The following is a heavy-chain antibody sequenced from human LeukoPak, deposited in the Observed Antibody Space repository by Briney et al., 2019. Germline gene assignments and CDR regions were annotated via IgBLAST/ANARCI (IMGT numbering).Heavy chain of an antibody. CDR1: GFIFSTYN. CDR3: AISGGYWAWAH. Sequence: GGSLRLSCATSGFIFSTYNMNWVRQAPGKGLEWVSYISLSSTAIYYADSVKGRFTVSRDNAKNSLYLQMNSLRAEDPAVYYCAISGGYWAWAHWGQGTLVTVSS. V-gene: IGHV3-48*01. D-gene: IGHD1-26*01. CDR2: ISLSSTAI. J-gene: IGHJ4*02.